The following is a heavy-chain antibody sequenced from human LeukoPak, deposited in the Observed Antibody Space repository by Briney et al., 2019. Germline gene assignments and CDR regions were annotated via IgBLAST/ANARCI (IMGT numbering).Heavy chain of an antibody. Sequence: GGSLRLSCAASGFTFSSYEMNGVRQAPGKGLEWVSATSSSDAGTYYADSVRGRFTISRDNSKNTLYLQMNSLRAEDTAVYYCARRAGAYSHPYDYWGQGTLVTVSS. D-gene: IGHD4/OR15-4a*01. J-gene: IGHJ4*02. CDR3: ARRAGAYSHPYDY. V-gene: IGHV3-23*01. CDR2: TSSSDAGT. CDR1: GFTFSSYE.